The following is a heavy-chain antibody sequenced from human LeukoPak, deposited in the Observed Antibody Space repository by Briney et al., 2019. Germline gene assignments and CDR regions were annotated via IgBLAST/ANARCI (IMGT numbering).Heavy chain of an antibody. J-gene: IGHJ3*02. V-gene: IGHV4-39*01. CDR2: IYYSGST. CDR1: GGSISSSSYY. D-gene: IGHD1-14*01. CDR3: ARRLKNHFDT. Sequence: KPSETLSLTCTVSGGSISSSSYYWGWIRQPPGKGLEWIGSIYYSGSTYYNPSLKSRVTISVDTSKNQFSLKLSSVTAADTAVYYCARRLKNHFDTWGQGTMVTVSS.